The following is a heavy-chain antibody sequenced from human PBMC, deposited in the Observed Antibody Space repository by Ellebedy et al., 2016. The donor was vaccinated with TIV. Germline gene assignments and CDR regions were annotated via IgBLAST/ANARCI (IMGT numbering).Heavy chain of an antibody. D-gene: IGHD2-2*02. V-gene: IGHV1-2*02. Sequence: ASVKVSCMASVYSFLGYYLHWVRQAPGQGFEWMGWINPNTGGTDYAQKFQDRGKMTRDTSLTTAYMELSSLRPDDGAVYFCARDPGYCKSTSCYNFDFFDFWGQGPLVTFSS. CDR1: VYSFLGYY. CDR2: INPNTGGT. J-gene: IGHJ4*02. CDR3: ARDPGYCKSTSCYNFDFFDF.